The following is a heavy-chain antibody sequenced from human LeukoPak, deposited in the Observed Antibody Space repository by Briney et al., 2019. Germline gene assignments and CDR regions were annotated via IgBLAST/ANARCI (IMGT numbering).Heavy chain of an antibody. Sequence: SQTLSLTCTVSGGSINSGSYYWSWIRQPAGKGLEWIGRIHTRGSTNYSPSLKSRVTISVDTSKNQFSLRLSSVTAADTAVYYCARHKISDYVWGSYRLYYFDYWGQGTLVTVSS. CDR3: ARHKISDYVWGSYRLYYFDY. CDR2: IHTRGST. D-gene: IGHD3-16*02. J-gene: IGHJ4*02. V-gene: IGHV4-61*02. CDR1: GGSINSGSYY.